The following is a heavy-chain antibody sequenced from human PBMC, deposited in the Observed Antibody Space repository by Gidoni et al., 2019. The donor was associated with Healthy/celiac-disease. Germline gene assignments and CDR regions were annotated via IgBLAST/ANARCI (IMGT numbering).Heavy chain of an antibody. D-gene: IGHD2-2*01. Sequence: EVQLVESGGGLIQPGGSLRLSCAASGFTVSINYMSWVRQAPGKGLEWVSVIYSGGSTYYADSVKGRFTISRDNSKNTLYLQMNSLRAEDTAVYYCARSRLDYYYGMDVWGQGTTVTVSS. J-gene: IGHJ6*02. CDR2: IYSGGST. CDR1: GFTVSINY. CDR3: ARSRLDYYYGMDV. V-gene: IGHV3-53*01.